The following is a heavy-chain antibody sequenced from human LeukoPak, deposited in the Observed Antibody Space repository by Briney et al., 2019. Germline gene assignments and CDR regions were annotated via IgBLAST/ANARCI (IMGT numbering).Heavy chain of an antibody. Sequence: QPGRSLRLSCAASGFTFSSYAMHWVRQAPGKGLEWVAVLSYDGSNKYYADSVKGRFTISRDNSKNTLYLQMNSLRAEDTAVYYCARSNITIFGVVGFTDYWGQGTLVTVSS. D-gene: IGHD3-3*01. J-gene: IGHJ4*02. CDR1: GFTFSSYA. CDR3: ARSNITIFGVVGFTDY. CDR2: LSYDGSNK. V-gene: IGHV3-30-3*01.